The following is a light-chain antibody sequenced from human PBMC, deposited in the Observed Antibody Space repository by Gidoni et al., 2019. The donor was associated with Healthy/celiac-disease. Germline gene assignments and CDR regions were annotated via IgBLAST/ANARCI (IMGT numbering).Light chain of an antibody. CDR2: GAS. CDR1: QSVSRN. CDR3: QQYNNFPRT. V-gene: IGKV3-15*01. J-gene: IGKJ1*01. Sequence: EIVMTQSPATLSVSPGERATLSCRASQSVSRNLAWYQQKPGQAPRLLSYGASTRATGIPARFSGSGSGTEFTLTISSLQSEDFAVYYCQQYNNFPRTFGQGTKVEIK.